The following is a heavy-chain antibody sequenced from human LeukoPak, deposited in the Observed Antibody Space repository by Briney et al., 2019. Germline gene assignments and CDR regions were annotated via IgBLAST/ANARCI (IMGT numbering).Heavy chain of an antibody. CDR3: AREPTVTSGLDY. CDR2: INHSGST. V-gene: IGHV4-34*01. D-gene: IGHD4-17*01. Sequence: SETLSLTCAVYGGSLSGYYWRWSCQRPGRGLEWVGEINHSGSTNYNPSLKSRVTISVDTSKNQFSLKLSSVTAADTAVYYCAREPTVTSGLDYWGQGTLVTVSS. J-gene: IGHJ4*02. CDR1: GGSLSGYY.